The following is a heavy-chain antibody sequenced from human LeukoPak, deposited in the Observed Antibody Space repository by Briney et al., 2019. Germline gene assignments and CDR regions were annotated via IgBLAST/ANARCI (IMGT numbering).Heavy chain of an antibody. D-gene: IGHD5-18*01. V-gene: IGHV1-2*02. CDR2: INPNSGGT. Sequence: GASVKVSCKASGYTFTGYYMHWVRQAPGQGLEWMGWINPNSGGTNYAQKFQGRVTMTRDTSISTAYMELSRLRSDDTAVYYCARALDTAMVRYYYMDVWGKGTTVTVSS. CDR1: GYTFTGYY. CDR3: ARALDTAMVRYYYMDV. J-gene: IGHJ6*03.